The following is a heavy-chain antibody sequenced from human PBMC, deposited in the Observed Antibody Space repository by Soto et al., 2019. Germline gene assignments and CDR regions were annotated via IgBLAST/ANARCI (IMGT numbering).Heavy chain of an antibody. CDR1: GDTFNTFA. D-gene: IGHD1-20*01. Sequence: QVQLVQSGAEVTQPGSSVRVSCKSSGDTFNTFAISWVRQAPGQGLEWMGGITPIFGAPDYAQQFPGRGTISADEYRRTDDLDLRRLRAEDTAVYYCARSPGITGTRASEYAMDVWGQGTTVTVSS. J-gene: IGHJ6*01. CDR3: ARSPGITGTRASEYAMDV. CDR2: ITPIFGAP. V-gene: IGHV1-69*01.